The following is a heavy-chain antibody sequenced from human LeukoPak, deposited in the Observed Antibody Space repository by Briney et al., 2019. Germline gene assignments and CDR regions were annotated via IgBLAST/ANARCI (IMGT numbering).Heavy chain of an antibody. CDR2: INHSGST. D-gene: IGHD1-26*01. J-gene: IGHJ4*02. CDR3: ATTSGTYSGKIDN. CDR1: GGSFSAYY. Sequence: SETLSLTCAVYGGSFSAYYWSWIRQPPGKGLEWIGEINHSGSTNYNPSLKSRLTISVDTSKNQFSLMLTSVTAADTAVYYCATTSGTYSGKIDNWGQGTLVTVSS. V-gene: IGHV4-34*01.